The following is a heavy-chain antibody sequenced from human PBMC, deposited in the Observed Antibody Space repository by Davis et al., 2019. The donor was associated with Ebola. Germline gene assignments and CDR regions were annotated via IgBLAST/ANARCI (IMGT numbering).Heavy chain of an antibody. D-gene: IGHD2-2*01. J-gene: IGHJ4*02. CDR3: AKDSLPLPTSFAY. CDR1: GFTFTNYA. CDR2: ISDIGTTT. Sequence: GESLKISCAASGFTFTNYAMSWVRQAPGKGLEWVSSISDIGTTTYYADSVKGRFTISRDNSKYMLYLQMNNLRVGDTAVYYCAKDSLPLPTSFAYWGQGTLVPVSS. V-gene: IGHV3-23*01.